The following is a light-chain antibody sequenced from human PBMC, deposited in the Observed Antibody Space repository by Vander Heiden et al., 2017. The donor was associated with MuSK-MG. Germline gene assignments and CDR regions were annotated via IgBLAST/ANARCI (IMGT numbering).Light chain of an antibody. V-gene: IGLV1-44*01. CDR3: AAWDDSLNGPV. J-gene: IGLJ3*02. Sequence: QSVLTQPPSASGTPGQRVTISCSGSDPNIGTSTVSWYQQLPGMAPQLLIYSTNERPSGVPDRFSGAKSGPSASLIISGLQSEDEADYSCAAWDDSLNGPVFGGGTKLTVL. CDR2: STN. CDR1: DPNIGTST.